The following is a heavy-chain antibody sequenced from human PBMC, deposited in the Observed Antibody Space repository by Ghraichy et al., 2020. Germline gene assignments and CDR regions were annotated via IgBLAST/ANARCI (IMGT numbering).Heavy chain of an antibody. CDR3: ARDGTTVVTPNYYYYGMDV. Sequence: LSLTCAASGFTFSSYSMNWVRQAPGKGLEWVSSISSSSSYIYYADSVKGRFTISRDNAKNSLYLQMNSLRAEDTAVYYCARDGTTVVTPNYYYYGMDVWGQGTTVTVSS. CDR2: ISSSSSYI. CDR1: GFTFSSYS. J-gene: IGHJ6*02. D-gene: IGHD4-23*01. V-gene: IGHV3-21*01.